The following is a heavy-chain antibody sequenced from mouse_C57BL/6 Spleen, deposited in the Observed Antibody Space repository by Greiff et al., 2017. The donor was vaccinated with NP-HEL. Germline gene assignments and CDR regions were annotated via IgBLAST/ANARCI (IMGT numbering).Heavy chain of an antibody. Sequence: VQLQQSGAELVKPGASVKLSCKASGYTFTSYWMHWVKQRPGQGLEWIGMIHPNSGSTNYNEKFKSKATLTVDKSSSTAYMQLSSLTSEDSAVXYCAGAPYFAMGYWGQGTSVTVAS. J-gene: IGHJ4*01. CDR1: GYTFTSYW. V-gene: IGHV1-64*01. CDR3: AGAPYFAMGY. CDR2: IHPNSGST.